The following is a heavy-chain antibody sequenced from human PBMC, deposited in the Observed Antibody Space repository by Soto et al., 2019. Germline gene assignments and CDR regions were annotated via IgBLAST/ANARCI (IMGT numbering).Heavy chain of an antibody. CDR3: ARGCSSSDCYTNYYYYYGMDV. Sequence: QVQLVESGGGVVQPGRSLRLSCAASGFTFRSFAMHWARQAPGKGLEWVAFISYDGRKNSYGDYVKGRFTVSRDNSKNTVYLQMNSLRAEDTAVYYCARGCSSSDCYTNYYYYYGMDVWGHGTTVTVSS. CDR1: GFTFRSFA. D-gene: IGHD2-2*02. J-gene: IGHJ6*02. V-gene: IGHV3-30*04. CDR2: ISYDGRKN.